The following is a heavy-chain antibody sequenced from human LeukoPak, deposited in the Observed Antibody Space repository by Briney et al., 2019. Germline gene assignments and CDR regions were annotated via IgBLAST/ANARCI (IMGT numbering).Heavy chain of an antibody. J-gene: IGHJ5*02. Sequence: GGSLRLSCAASGFTFSSYDMHWVRQATGKGLEWVSAIGTAGDTYYPASVKDRFTISRENAKNSLYLQMNSLRAVDTAVYYCARGSGSYFPGWFDPWGQGTLVTVSS. V-gene: IGHV3-13*01. D-gene: IGHD1-26*01. CDR1: GFTFSSYD. CDR3: ARGSGSYFPGWFDP. CDR2: IGTAGDT.